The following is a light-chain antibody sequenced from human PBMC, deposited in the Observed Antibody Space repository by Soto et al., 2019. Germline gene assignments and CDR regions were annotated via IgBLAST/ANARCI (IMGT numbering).Light chain of an antibody. Sequence: DIQMTHSPSSLSASVGDRVTITCRASHNVAHFLNWYQQKPGKAPKLLIYATSSLHSGVPSRFSGSGFGTDFTLTISSLQTEDFATYYCQQNYSPPPITFGLGTRLEN. V-gene: IGKV1-39*01. J-gene: IGKJ5*01. CDR3: QQNYSPPPIT. CDR2: ATS. CDR1: HNVAHF.